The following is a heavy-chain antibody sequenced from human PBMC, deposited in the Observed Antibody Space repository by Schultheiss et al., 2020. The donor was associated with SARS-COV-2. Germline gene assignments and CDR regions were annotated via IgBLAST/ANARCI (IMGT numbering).Heavy chain of an antibody. D-gene: IGHD2-2*01. CDR1: GGSISSGGYY. CDR2: IYYSGST. J-gene: IGHJ6*02. CDR3: ARTPYCSSTSCSQIDYYYGMDV. V-gene: IGHV4-31*03. Sequence: SETLSLTCTVSGGSISSGGYYWSWIRQHPGKGLEWIGYIYYSGSTYYNPSLKSRVTISVDTSKNQFSLKLSSVTAADTAVYYCARTPYCSSTSCSQIDYYYGMDVWGQGTTVTVSS.